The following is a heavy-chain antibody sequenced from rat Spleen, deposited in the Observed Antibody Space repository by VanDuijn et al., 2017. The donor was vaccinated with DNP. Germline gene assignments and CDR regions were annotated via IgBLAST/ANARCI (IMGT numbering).Heavy chain of an antibody. CDR3: AREEPRVLSFFSSLFDY. J-gene: IGHJ2*01. D-gene: IGHD1-2*01. CDR2: ISAGGSS. V-gene: IGHV2S12*01. CDR1: RFSLTSHG. Sequence: QVQLKESGPGLVQPSQTLSLTCTVSRFSLTSHGVSWVRQSPGKGLEWIVAISAGGSSYYNLALKSRLSISRDTSKSQVFLEMSSLQTEDTGIYFCAREEPRVLSFFSSLFDYWGQGVMVTVSS.